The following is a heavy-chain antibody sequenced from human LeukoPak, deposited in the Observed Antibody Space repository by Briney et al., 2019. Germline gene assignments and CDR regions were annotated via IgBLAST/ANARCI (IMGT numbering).Heavy chain of an antibody. CDR3: AREGPYYDFWSGYYRSYYYYYMDV. V-gene: IGHV4-59*01. J-gene: IGHJ6*03. CDR1: GGSISSYY. D-gene: IGHD3-3*01. Sequence: SETLSLTCTVSGGSISSYYWSWIRQPPGKGLEWIGYIYYSGSTNYNPSLKSRVTISVDTSKNQFSLKLSSVTAADTAVYYCAREGPYYDFWSGYYRSYYYYYMDVWGQGTLVTVSS. CDR2: IYYSGST.